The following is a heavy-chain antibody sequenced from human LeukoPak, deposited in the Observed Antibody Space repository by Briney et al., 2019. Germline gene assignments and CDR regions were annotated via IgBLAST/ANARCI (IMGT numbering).Heavy chain of an antibody. V-gene: IGHV1-46*01. Sequence: GASVKVSCKASGYTFTSNYIHWVRQAPGQGLEWMGMIYPRDGSTSYAQEFQGRVTVTRDTSTSTVHMELSGLRSEDTAVYYCARDQEGFDHWGQGTLVTVSS. CDR2: IYPRDGST. CDR1: GYTFTSNY. J-gene: IGHJ4*02. CDR3: ARDQEGFDH.